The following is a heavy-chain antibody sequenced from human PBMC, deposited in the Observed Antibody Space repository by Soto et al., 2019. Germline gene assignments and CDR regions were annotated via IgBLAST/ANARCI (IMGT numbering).Heavy chain of an antibody. D-gene: IGHD5-18*01. J-gene: IGHJ2*01. CDR3: AKNQDSYGSPWYFDL. V-gene: IGHV3-9*01. CDR2: ISWNSGSI. Sequence: EVQLVESGGGLVQPGRSLRLSCAASGFTFDDYAMHWVRQAPGKGLEWVSGISWNSGSIGYADSVKGRFTISRDNAKNSLYLQMNSLRAEDTALYYCAKNQDSYGSPWYFDLWGRGTLVTVSS. CDR1: GFTFDDYA.